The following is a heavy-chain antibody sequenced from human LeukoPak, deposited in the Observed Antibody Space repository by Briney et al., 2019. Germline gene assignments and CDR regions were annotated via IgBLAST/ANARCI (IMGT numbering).Heavy chain of an antibody. CDR1: GGTFSSYA. V-gene: IGHV1-69*04. CDR2: IIPILGIA. J-gene: IGHJ4*02. Sequence: SVKVSCKASGGTFSSYAISWVRQAPGQGLEWMGRIIPILGIANYAQKFQGRVTFTADKSTSTAYMELSSLRSEDTAVYYCAREVYSSGWAYFDYWGQGTLVTVSS. CDR3: AREVYSSGWAYFDY. D-gene: IGHD6-19*01.